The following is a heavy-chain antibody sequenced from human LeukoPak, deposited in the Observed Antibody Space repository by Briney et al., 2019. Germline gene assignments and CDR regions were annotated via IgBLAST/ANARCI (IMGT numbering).Heavy chain of an antibody. CDR2: IIPIFGTA. CDR1: GYTFTSYA. Sequence: GASVKVSCKASGYTFTSYAISWVRQAPGQGLEWMGGIIPIFGTANYAQKFQGRVTITADKSTSTAYMELSSLRSEDTAVYYCAISIAVAGYYFDYWGQGTLVTVAS. J-gene: IGHJ4*02. V-gene: IGHV1-69*06. CDR3: AISIAVAGYYFDY. D-gene: IGHD6-19*01.